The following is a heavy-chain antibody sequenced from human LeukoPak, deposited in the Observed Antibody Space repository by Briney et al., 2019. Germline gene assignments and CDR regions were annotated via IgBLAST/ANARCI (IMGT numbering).Heavy chain of an antibody. CDR1: GYTFTGYY. D-gene: IGHD3-22*01. J-gene: IGHJ1*01. V-gene: IGHV1-2*02. CDR2: INPNSGGT. CDR3: ARDLLIHYYDSSGYYPAEYFQH. Sequence: ASVKVSCKASGYTFTGYYMHWVRQAPGQGLEWMGWINPNSGGTNYAQKFQGRVTMTRDTSISTAYMGLSRLRSDDTAVYYCARDLLIHYYDSSGYYPAEYFQHWGQGTLVTVSS.